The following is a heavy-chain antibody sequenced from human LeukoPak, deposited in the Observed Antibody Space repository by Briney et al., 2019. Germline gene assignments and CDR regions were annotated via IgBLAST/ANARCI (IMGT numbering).Heavy chain of an antibody. D-gene: IGHD2-8*01. Sequence: PGGSLRLSCAASGLTFSNYTINLVRQAPGKGLEWVSGIYSDGGTNTGRTFYADSVKGRFTISRDNSKNTLYLQMNSLRAEDTAVYYCANTETLVDGAFDIWGQGTIVTVSS. CDR2: IYSDGGTNTGRT. CDR3: ANTETLVDGAFDI. CDR1: GLTFSNYT. J-gene: IGHJ3*02. V-gene: IGHV3-23*01.